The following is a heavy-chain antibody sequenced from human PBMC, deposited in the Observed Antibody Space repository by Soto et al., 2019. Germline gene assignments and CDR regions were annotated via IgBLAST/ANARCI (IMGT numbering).Heavy chain of an antibody. CDR2: IWYDGSNE. J-gene: IGHJ4*02. D-gene: IGHD2-2*01. CDR3: ARDYTSTSYGFDS. Sequence: PGGSLRLSCAASGFTFSTYGMHWFRQAPGKGLEWVAVIWYDGSNEYYADSVKGRFTISRDNSKNTLYLQMNSLRAEDTAVYYCARDYTSTSYGFDSWGQGTLVTVSS. CDR1: GFTFSTYG. V-gene: IGHV3-33*01.